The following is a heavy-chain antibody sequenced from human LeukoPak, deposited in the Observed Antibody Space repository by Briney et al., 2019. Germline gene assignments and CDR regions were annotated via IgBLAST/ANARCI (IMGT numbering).Heavy chain of an antibody. V-gene: IGHV3-21*01. CDR3: ARGGIYSQGFDY. CDR2: ISTTSDYI. J-gene: IGHJ4*02. D-gene: IGHD6-13*01. Sequence: GGSLRLSCAASGFTFSGYSMDWVRQAPGKGLEWVSSISTTSDYIHYADSLKGRVAISRDNAKNSLYLQMNSLRAEDTAVYYCARGGIYSQGFDYWGQGSLVTVSS. CDR1: GFTFSGYS.